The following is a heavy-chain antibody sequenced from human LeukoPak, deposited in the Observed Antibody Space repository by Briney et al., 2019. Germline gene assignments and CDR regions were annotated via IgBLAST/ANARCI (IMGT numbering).Heavy chain of an antibody. CDR2: ISGSGGST. J-gene: IGHJ4*02. V-gene: IGHV3-23*01. Sequence: GGSLRLSCAASGFTFSSYAMSWVRQAPGKGLEWVSAISGSGGSTYYADSVKGRFTISRDNSKNTLYLQMNSLRAEDAAVYYCAKAPQLLWFGELLPIGPFDYWGQGTLVTVS. CDR1: GFTFSSYA. CDR3: AKAPQLLWFGELLPIGPFDY. D-gene: IGHD3-10*01.